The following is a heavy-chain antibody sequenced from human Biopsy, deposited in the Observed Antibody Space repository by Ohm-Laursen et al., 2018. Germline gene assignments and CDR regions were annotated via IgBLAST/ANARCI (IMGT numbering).Heavy chain of an antibody. V-gene: IGHV3-30*03. Sequence: SLRLSCAASGYTFTSYAMHWVRQAPGKGLEWVAVISYDGSGEYYADSLQGRFIISRDNPKNTVDLQMNSLRAEDTAVYFCARDGKRWDYSTYFSWHFDLWGRGTLVTVSS. CDR3: ARDGKRWDYSTYFSWHFDL. D-gene: IGHD4-11*01. CDR2: ISYDGSGE. CDR1: GYTFTSYA. J-gene: IGHJ2*01.